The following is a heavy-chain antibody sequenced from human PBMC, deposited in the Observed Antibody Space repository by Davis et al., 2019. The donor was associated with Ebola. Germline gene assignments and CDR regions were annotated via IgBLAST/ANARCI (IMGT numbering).Heavy chain of an antibody. CDR2: IIPIFGTA. CDR3: AMRGDTVTTEYYYYMDV. D-gene: IGHD4-11*01. V-gene: IGHV1-69*13. J-gene: IGHJ6*03. Sequence: SVKVSCKASGGTFSSYAISWVRQAPGQGLEWMGGIIPIFGTANYAQKFQGRVTITADESTSTAYMELSSLRSEDTAVYYCAMRGDTVTTEYYYYMDVWGKGTTVTVSS. CDR1: GGTFSSYA.